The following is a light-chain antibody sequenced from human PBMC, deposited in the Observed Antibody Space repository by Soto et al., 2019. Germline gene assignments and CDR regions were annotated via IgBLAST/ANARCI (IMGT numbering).Light chain of an antibody. Sequence: EIVLTQSPVTLSVSPGERATLSCRANQSVTTNLVWYQQKPGQAPRLLIYDASTRATGIPARFSGSGSGTEFSFTISSLQSEDFAVYYCQQYNRWPRTFGRGTKVDIX. J-gene: IGKJ1*01. V-gene: IGKV3-15*01. CDR3: QQYNRWPRT. CDR1: QSVTTN. CDR2: DAS.